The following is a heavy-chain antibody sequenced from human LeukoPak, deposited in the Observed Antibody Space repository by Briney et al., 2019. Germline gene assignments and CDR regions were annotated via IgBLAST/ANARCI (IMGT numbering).Heavy chain of an antibody. CDR2: IKQEGGEK. D-gene: IGHD2-15*01. CDR3: ARQYCSGGSCYIHEYYFDY. Sequence: GGSLRLSCAASGFAFSRYWMSGVREAPRKGLERVANIKQEGGEKHYVDSVKSRFTISRDNAKNSLYLQMSSLRAEDTAVYYCARQYCSGGSCYIHEYYFDYWGQGTLVTVSS. CDR1: GFAFSRYW. J-gene: IGHJ4*02. V-gene: IGHV3-7*01.